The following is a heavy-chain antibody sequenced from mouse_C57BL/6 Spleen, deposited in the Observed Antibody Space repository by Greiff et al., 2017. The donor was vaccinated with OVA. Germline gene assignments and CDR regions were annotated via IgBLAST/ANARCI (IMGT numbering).Heavy chain of an antibody. V-gene: IGHV1-82*01. CDR3: ARAYYSNYGDYAMDY. Sequence: QVHVKQSGPELVKPGASVKISCKASGYAFSSSWMNWVKQRPGKGLEWIGRIYPGDGDTNYNGKFKGKATLTADKSSSTAYMQLSSLTSEDSAVYFCARAYYSNYGDYAMDYWGQGTSVTVSS. CDR1: GYAFSSSW. D-gene: IGHD2-5*01. J-gene: IGHJ4*01. CDR2: IYPGDGDT.